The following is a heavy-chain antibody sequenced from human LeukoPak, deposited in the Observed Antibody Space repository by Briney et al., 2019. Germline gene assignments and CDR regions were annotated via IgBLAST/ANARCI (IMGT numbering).Heavy chain of an antibody. D-gene: IGHD5-18*01. CDR2: ISGSGGST. CDR1: GFTFSSYA. CDR3: AKGNGYSYGRYYFDY. V-gene: IGHV3-23*01. J-gene: IGHJ4*02. Sequence: GGSLRLSCAASGFTFSSYAMSWVRQAPGKGLEWVSAISGSGGSTYYADSVKGRFTISRDNSKNTLYLQVNSLRAEDTAVYYCAKGNGYSYGRYYFDYWGQGTLVTVSS.